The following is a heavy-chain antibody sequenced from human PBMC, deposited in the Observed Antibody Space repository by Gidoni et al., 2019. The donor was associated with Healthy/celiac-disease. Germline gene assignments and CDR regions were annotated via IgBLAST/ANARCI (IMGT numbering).Heavy chain of an antibody. V-gene: IGHV3-21*06. CDR2: ISSSSSYI. Sequence: EVQLVSSGGGLVKPGGSLSLSCAASGFTFSSYSMNWVRQAPGKGLEWVSSISSSSSYIYYADSVKGRFTISRDNAKNSLYLQMNSLRAEDTAVYYCARALGYYDSSGYYWGQGTLVTVSS. J-gene: IGHJ4*02. D-gene: IGHD3-22*01. CDR3: ARALGYYDSSGYY. CDR1: GFTFSSYS.